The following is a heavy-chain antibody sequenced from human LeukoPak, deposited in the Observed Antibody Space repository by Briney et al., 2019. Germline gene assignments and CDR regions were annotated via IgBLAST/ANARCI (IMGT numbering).Heavy chain of an antibody. CDR2: IRYDGINK. CDR1: GFTFSSYA. J-gene: IGHJ4*02. D-gene: IGHD2-2*01. Sequence: GGSLRLSCAASGFTFSSYAMSWVRQAPGKGLEWVAFIRYDGINKYYADSVKGRFTISRDNSKNTLYLQMSSLRVEDTAVYYCAKGREYQPNWGQGTLVTVSS. CDR3: AKGREYQPN. V-gene: IGHV3-30*02.